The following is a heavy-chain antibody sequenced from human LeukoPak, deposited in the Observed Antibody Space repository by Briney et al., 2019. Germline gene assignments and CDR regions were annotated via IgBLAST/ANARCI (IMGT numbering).Heavy chain of an antibody. CDR1: GGSISSSSYY. Sequence: SETLSLTCTVSGGSISSSSYYWGWIRQPPGKGLEWIGSIYYSGSTYYNPSLKSRVTISVDTSKNQFSLKLSSVTAADTAVYYCARRGRAADRHYDYWGQGTLVTVSS. J-gene: IGHJ4*02. D-gene: IGHD1-14*01. CDR3: ARRGRAADRHYDY. CDR2: IYYSGST. V-gene: IGHV4-39*01.